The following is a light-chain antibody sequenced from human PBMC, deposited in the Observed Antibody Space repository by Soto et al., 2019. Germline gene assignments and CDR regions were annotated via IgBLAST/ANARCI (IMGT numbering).Light chain of an antibody. CDR1: SSDVGSYNL. V-gene: IGLV2-23*01. Sequence: QSALTQPASVSGSPGQSITISCTGTSSDVGSYNLVSWYQQHPGKAPKLMIYEGSKRPSGVSIRFSGSKSGNTASLTISGLQAEDEADYYCCSYAGSSIPYVFGTGTKVTVL. CDR2: EGS. CDR3: CSYAGSSIPYV. J-gene: IGLJ1*01.